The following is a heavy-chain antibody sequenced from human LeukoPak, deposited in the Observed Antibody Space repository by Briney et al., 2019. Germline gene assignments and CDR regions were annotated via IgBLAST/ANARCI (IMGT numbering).Heavy chain of an antibody. CDR2: IYYSGST. J-gene: IGHJ4*02. CDR1: GGSISSYY. D-gene: IGHD5-18*01. V-gene: IGHV4-59*01. CDR3: ARGLLYSTGLYHFDY. Sequence: PSETLSLTCTVSGGSISSYYWSWIRQPPGKGLEWIGYIYYSGSTNYNPSLKSRVTISVDTSKNQFSLKLSSVTAADTAVYYCARGLLYSTGLYHFDYWGQGTLVTVSS.